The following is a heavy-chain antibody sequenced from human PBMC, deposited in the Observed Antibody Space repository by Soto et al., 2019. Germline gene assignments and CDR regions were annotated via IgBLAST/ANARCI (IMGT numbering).Heavy chain of an antibody. CDR1: DFSLSGFY. Sequence: PGGSLRLSCVGSDFSLSGFYMSWVRQAPGKGLEWLSFISMRCSYQTYAASVEGRFTISRDNVKNILYLQMDSLRVEDTAVYYCASRGHCSNGQCHPFDYWGQGTQVTVSS. CDR2: ISMRCSYQ. CDR3: ASRGHCSNGQCHPFDY. D-gene: IGHD2-8*01. J-gene: IGHJ4*02. V-gene: IGHV3-11*06.